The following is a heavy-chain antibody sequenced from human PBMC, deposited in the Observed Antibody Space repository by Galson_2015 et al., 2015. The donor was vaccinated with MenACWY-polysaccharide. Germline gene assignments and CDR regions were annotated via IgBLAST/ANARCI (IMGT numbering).Heavy chain of an antibody. V-gene: IGHV3-30-3*01. CDR1: GFTFSTYA. J-gene: IGHJ6*02. Sequence: SLRLSCAASGFTFSTYAIHWVRQAPGKGLEWVAVISYDGSNKYFADSVMGRFTISRDNPRNTLYLQMNSLTLEDTAVYYCARAYCDRTTCYGMDVWGQGTTVTVSS. D-gene: IGHD2-2*01. CDR2: ISYDGSNK. CDR3: ARAYCDRTTCYGMDV.